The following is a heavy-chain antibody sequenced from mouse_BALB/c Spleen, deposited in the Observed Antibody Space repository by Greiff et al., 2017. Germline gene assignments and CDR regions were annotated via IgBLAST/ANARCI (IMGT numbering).Heavy chain of an antibody. V-gene: IGHV7-3*02. CDR1: GFTFTDYY. CDR2: IRNKANGYTT. Sequence: EVMLVESGGGLVQPGGSLRLSCATSGFTFTDYYMSWVRQPPGKALEWLGFIRNKANGYTTEYSASVKGRFTISRDNSQSILYLQMNTLRAEDSATYYCARGTPPSYYYGSGAMDYWGQGTSVTVSS. J-gene: IGHJ4*01. CDR3: ARGTPPSYYYGSGAMDY. D-gene: IGHD1-1*01.